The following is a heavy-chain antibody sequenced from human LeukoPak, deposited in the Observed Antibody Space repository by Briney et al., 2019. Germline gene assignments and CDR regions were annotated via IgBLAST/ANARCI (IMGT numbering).Heavy chain of an antibody. CDR2: LNPNSGNT. V-gene: IGHV1-8*01. D-gene: IGHD6-6*01. CDR1: GYTFTSYD. J-gene: IGHJ3*02. CDR3: ARVHKKQLIWYAFDI. Sequence: ASVKVSCKASGYTFTSYDINWVRQATGQGLGGMGWLNPNSGNTGYAQKFQGRVTMTRNTSISTAYMELSSLRSEDTAVYYCARVHKKQLIWYAFDIWGQGTMVTVSS.